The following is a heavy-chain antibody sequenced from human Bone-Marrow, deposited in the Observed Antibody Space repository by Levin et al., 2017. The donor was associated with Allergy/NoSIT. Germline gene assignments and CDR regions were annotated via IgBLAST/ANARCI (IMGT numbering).Heavy chain of an antibody. CDR2: ISPFNGKA. V-gene: IGHV1-18*04. CDR3: GRDPSPFCDAPSCYGSGFSN. Sequence: AASVKVSCKASGYTFTNYGIIWVRQAAGQGLEWVGWISPFNGKAKYAQKFQGRVTMTVDVSSNTAYMDLRSLRSDDTAVFYCGRDPSPFCDAPSCYGSGFSNWGQGTLVTVSS. J-gene: IGHJ4*02. D-gene: IGHD3-3*01. CDR1: GYTFTNYG.